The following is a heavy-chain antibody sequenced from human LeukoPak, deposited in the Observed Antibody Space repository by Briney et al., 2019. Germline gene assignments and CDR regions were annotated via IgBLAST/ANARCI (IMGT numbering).Heavy chain of an antibody. D-gene: IGHD4-17*01. CDR2: ISGSGVTT. Sequence: GGSLRLSCAASGFTFRRYAMSWVRQAPGKGLEWVSGISGSGVTTYYTDSVKGRFTISRDNAKNTLYLQIDTMRAEDTAVYYCAKGATTRSTVITYYFDNWGQGTLVTVSS. CDR3: AKGATTRSTVITYYFDN. CDR1: GFTFRRYA. V-gene: IGHV3-23*01. J-gene: IGHJ4*02.